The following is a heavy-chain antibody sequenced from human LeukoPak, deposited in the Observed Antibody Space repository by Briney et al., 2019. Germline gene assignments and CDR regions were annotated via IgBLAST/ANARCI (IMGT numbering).Heavy chain of an antibody. D-gene: IGHD3-9*01. J-gene: IGHJ6*02. Sequence: GGSLRLSCAASGFTVSSNYMSWVRQAPGKGLEWVSVIYSGGSTYYADSVKGRFTISRHNSKNTLYLQMNSLRAEDTAVYYCALLRYFDWSYGMDVWGRGTMVTVSS. CDR3: ALLRYFDWSYGMDV. CDR2: IYSGGST. V-gene: IGHV3-53*04. CDR1: GFTVSSNY.